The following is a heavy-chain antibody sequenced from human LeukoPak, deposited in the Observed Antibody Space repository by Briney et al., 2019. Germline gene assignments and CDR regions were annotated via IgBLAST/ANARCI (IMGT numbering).Heavy chain of an antibody. CDR1: GFIFSYYA. CDR3: ARDDCSSISCYIGLGY. D-gene: IGHD2-2*02. Sequence: GGSLRLSCAASGFIFSYYAMHWVRQAPGKGLEGVAVTSYDGSNKYYADSVKGRFTISRDNSKNTLYLQMNSLRAEDTAVYYCARDDCSSISCYIGLGYWGQGTLVTVSS. J-gene: IGHJ4*02. V-gene: IGHV3-30*16. CDR2: TSYDGSNK.